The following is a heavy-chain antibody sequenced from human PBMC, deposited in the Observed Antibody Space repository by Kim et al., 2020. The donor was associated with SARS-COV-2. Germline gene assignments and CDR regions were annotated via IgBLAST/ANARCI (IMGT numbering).Heavy chain of an antibody. Sequence: GGSLRLSCAASGFTFDDYAMHWVRQAPGKGLEWVSGISWNSGSIGYADSVKGRFTISRDNAKNSLYLQMNSLRAEDTALYYCAKDMGWGRDGYNFDYWGQGTLVTVSS. CDR1: GFTFDDYA. CDR3: AKDMGWGRDGYNFDY. CDR2: ISWNSGSI. D-gene: IGHD5-12*01. V-gene: IGHV3-9*01. J-gene: IGHJ4*02.